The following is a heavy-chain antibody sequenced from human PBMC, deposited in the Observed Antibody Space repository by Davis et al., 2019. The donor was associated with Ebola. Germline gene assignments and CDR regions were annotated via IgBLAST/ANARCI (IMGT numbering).Heavy chain of an antibody. J-gene: IGHJ3*02. Sequence: PGGSLRLSCTVSGGSISSYYWSWIRQPPGKGLEWIGYIYYSGSTNYNPSLKSRVTISVDTSKNQFSLKLSSVTAADTAVYYCARNWGDYYDSSGYLGAFDIWGQGTMVTVSS. CDR1: GGSISSYY. CDR3: ARNWGDYYDSSGYLGAFDI. CDR2: IYYSGST. D-gene: IGHD3-22*01. V-gene: IGHV4-59*01.